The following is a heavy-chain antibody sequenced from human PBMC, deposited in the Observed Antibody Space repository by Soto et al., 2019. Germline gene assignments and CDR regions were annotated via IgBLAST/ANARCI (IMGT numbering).Heavy chain of an antibody. V-gene: IGHV3-30*18. CDR3: AKIRYSPGGTY. J-gene: IGHJ4*02. CDR2: ISYDGSNK. CDR1: GFTFSSYG. D-gene: IGHD5-18*01. Sequence: QVQLVESGGGVVQPGRSLRLSCAASGFTFSSYGMHWVRQAPGKGLEWVAVISYDGSNKYYADSVKGRFTISRDNSKNTLYLQMNSLRAEDTAVYYCAKIRYSPGGTYWGQGTLVTVSS.